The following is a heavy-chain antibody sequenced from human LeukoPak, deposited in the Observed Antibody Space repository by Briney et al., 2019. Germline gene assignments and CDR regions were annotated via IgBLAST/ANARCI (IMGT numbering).Heavy chain of an antibody. CDR1: GYTFTSYG. CDR2: ISAYNGNT. D-gene: IGHD3-16*01. Sequence: GASVKVSCKASGYTFTSYGISWVRQAPGQGLEWMGWISAYNGNTNYAQKLRGRVTMTTDTSTSTAYMELRSLRSDDTAVYYCARVSEGMFGNYYMDVWGKGTTVTVSS. J-gene: IGHJ6*03. V-gene: IGHV1-18*01. CDR3: ARVSEGMFGNYYMDV.